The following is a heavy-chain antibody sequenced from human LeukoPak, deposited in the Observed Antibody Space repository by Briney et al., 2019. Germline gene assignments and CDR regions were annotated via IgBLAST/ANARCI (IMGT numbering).Heavy chain of an antibody. J-gene: IGHJ4*02. V-gene: IGHV3-23*01. D-gene: IGHD4-17*01. CDR2: ISGSGGST. Sequence: GGSLRLSCAASGFTFSSYAMSWVRQAPGKGLEWVSAISGSGGSTYYADSVKGRFTISRDDSKNTLYLQMNSLRAEDTAVYYCAKDLPDNDYGDYDVDYWGQGTLVTVSS. CDR1: GFTFSSYA. CDR3: AKDLPDNDYGDYDVDY.